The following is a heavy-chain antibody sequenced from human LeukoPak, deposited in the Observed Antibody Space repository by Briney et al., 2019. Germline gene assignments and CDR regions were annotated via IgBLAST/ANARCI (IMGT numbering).Heavy chain of an antibody. J-gene: IGHJ3*02. CDR3: TREGVYSPDPSSYHRYAFDI. Sequence: SVTVSCKASGGSFNTYVITWVRQAPGQGLEWMGRIIPILDVANFAQKFQGRVTITADKSTNTAHMELSGLRSEDTAVYYCTREGVYSPDPSSYHRYAFDIWGQGTVVTVSS. V-gene: IGHV1-69*04. D-gene: IGHD3-16*02. CDR1: GGSFNTYV. CDR2: IIPILDVA.